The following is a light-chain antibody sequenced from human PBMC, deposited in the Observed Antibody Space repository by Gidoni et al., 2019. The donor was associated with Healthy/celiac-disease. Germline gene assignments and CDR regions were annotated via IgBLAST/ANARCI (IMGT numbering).Light chain of an antibody. Sequence: EIVMTPSPATLSVSPGERATLSCRASQRVSSNLAWYQQKPGQAPRLLIYGASTRATGIPARFSGSGSGTEFTLTISSLQSEDFAVYYCQQYNNWPPRWTFGQGTKVEIK. CDR2: GAS. J-gene: IGKJ1*01. CDR1: QRVSSN. V-gene: IGKV3-15*01. CDR3: QQYNNWPPRWT.